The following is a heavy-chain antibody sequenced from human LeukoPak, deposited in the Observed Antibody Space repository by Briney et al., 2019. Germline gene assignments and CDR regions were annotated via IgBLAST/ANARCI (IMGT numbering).Heavy chain of an antibody. CDR1: GGTFCSYA. CDR3: ASYDYGDYGPDY. D-gene: IGHD4-17*01. J-gene: IGHJ4*02. Sequence: SVKVSCKASGGTFCSYAISWVRQAPGQGLEWMGGIIPIFGTANYAQKFQGRVTITTDESTSTAYMELSSLRSEDTAVYYCASYDYGDYGPDYWGQGTLVTVSS. CDR2: IIPIFGTA. V-gene: IGHV1-69*05.